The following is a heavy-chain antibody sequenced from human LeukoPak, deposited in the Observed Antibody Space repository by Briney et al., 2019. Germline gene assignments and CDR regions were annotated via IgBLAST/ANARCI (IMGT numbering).Heavy chain of an antibody. V-gene: IGHV4-38-2*02. D-gene: IGHD3-10*01. CDR3: ARDQYYYGSGSYDY. CDR2: IYHSGST. Sequence: PSETLSLTCTVSGYSISSGYYWGWIRQPPGKGLEWTGSIYHSGSTYYNPSLKSRVTISVDTSKNQFSLKLSSVTAADTAVYYCARDQYYYGSGSYDYWGQGTLVTVSS. J-gene: IGHJ4*02. CDR1: GYSISSGYY.